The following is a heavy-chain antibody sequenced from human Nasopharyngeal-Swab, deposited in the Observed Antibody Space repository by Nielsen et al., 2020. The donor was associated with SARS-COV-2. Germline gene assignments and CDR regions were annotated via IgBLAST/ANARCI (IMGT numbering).Heavy chain of an antibody. D-gene: IGHD3-10*01. Sequence: GESLKISCEAPGFTFRNAWMSWVRQAPGKGLEWGGRIKSKTDGGTTDYAAPVKGRFTISRDDSKNTLYLQMNSLKTEDTAVYYCAIDVLLWFGELLPRRREEFDYWGQGTLVTVSS. CDR2: IKSKTDGGTT. CDR1: GFTFRNAW. V-gene: IGHV3-15*01. CDR3: AIDVLLWFGELLPRRREEFDY. J-gene: IGHJ4*02.